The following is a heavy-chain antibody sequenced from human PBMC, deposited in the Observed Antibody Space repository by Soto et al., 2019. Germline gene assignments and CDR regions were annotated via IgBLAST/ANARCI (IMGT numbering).Heavy chain of an antibody. D-gene: IGHD1-26*01. CDR2: IIPIFGTA. CDR1: GGTFSSYA. J-gene: IGHJ5*02. V-gene: IGHV1-69*01. CDR3: ARDKAKYSGSYYWFDP. Sequence: QVQLVQSGAEVKKPGSSVKVSCKASGGTFSSYAISWVRQAPEQGLEWMGGIIPIFGTANYAQKFQGRVTITADESTSTAYMELSSLRSEDTAVYYCARDKAKYSGSYYWFDPWGQGTLVTVSS.